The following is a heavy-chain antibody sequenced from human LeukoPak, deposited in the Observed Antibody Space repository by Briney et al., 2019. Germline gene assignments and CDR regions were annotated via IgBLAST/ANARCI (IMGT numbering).Heavy chain of an antibody. CDR2: INPNSGGT. Sequence: VKVSCKASGYTLTDYYMHWVRQAPGQGLEWMGRINPNSGGTNYAQKFQGRVTMTRDTSISTVYMELSRLRSDDTAVYYCARVGYYESSGYYEYWGQGTLVTVSS. J-gene: IGHJ4*02. CDR3: ARVGYYESSGYYEY. D-gene: IGHD3-22*01. V-gene: IGHV1-2*06. CDR1: GYTLTDYY.